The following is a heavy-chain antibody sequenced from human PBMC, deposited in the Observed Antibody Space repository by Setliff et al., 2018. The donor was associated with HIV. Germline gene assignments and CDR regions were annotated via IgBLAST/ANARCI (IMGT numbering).Heavy chain of an antibody. D-gene: IGHD5-12*01. CDR1: GGSFSSGDYY. J-gene: IGHJ6*03. CDR3: ARGATLLPGYSDRWEYFYMDV. Sequence: KTSETLSLTCTVSGGSFSSGDYYWTWIRHSPGKGLEWIGEINHSGSTHYNPPLKSRATISVDTSKNQFSLRLNSVTAADTAVYYCARGATLLPGYSDRWEYFYMDVWGKGTAVTVSS. CDR2: INHSGST. V-gene: IGHV4-34*01.